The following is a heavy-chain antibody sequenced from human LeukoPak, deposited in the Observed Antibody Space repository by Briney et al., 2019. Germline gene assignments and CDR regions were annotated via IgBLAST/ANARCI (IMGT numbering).Heavy chain of an antibody. V-gene: IGHV3-9*01. J-gene: IGHJ4*02. CDR1: GFTFDDYA. CDR2: ISWNSGSI. D-gene: IGHD3-10*01. Sequence: GGSLRLSCAASGFTFDDYAMHWVRQAPGKGLEWVSGISWNSGSIGYADSVKGRFTISRDNAKNSLYLQMNSLRTEDTALYYCAKDAEFYYGSGSYYNGQFDYWGQGTLVTVSS. CDR3: AKDAEFYYGSGSYYNGQFDY.